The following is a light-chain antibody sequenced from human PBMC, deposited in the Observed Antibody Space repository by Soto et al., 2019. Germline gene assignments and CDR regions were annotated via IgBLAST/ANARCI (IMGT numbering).Light chain of an antibody. Sequence: QLVLTQPPSASGTPGQRVTISCSGSSSNIGSNYVYWYQQLPGTAPKLLIYRNNQRPSGVPDRFSGSKSGTSAFLAITGLQAEDEADYYCLSFDTSLRGWVFGGGTKVTVL. V-gene: IGLV1-47*01. J-gene: IGLJ3*02. CDR1: SSNIGSNY. CDR3: LSFDTSLRGWV. CDR2: RNN.